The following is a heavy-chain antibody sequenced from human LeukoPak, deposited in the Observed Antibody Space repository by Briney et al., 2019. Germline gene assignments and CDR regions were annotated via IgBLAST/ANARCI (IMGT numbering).Heavy chain of an antibody. CDR1: GFTFSSYW. Sequence: QPGGSLRLSCAASGFTFSSYWMTWVRQAPGKGLEWVANIKQDGGEKYYLDSVKGRFTISRDNAKNSLYLQMNSLRAEDTAVYYCARVSAEWLLFYWGQGTLVTVSS. V-gene: IGHV3-7*01. J-gene: IGHJ4*02. D-gene: IGHD3-3*01. CDR2: IKQDGGEK. CDR3: ARVSAEWLLFY.